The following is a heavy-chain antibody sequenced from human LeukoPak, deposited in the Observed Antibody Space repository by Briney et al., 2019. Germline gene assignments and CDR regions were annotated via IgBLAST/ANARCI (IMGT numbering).Heavy chain of an antibody. CDR3: ARGYSTAVADAFDM. D-gene: IGHD6-19*01. CDR1: GFTFSSYA. V-gene: IGHV3-64*01. Sequence: GGSLRLSCAASGFTFSSYAMHWVRQAPGKGLEYVSAISSNGGSTYYANSVKGRFTISRDNSKNTLYLQMGSLRAEDMAVYYCARGYSTAVADAFDMWGQGTMVTVSS. CDR2: ISSNGGST. J-gene: IGHJ3*02.